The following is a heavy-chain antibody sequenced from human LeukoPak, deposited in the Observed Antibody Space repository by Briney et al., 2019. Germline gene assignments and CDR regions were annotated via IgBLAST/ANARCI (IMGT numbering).Heavy chain of an antibody. Sequence: PSETLSLTCAVYGGSFSGYYWSWIRQPPGKGLEWIGEINHSGSTNYNPSLKSRVTISVDTSKNQFSLKLSSVTAADTAVYYCARGKRYSGYDLGFDYWGQGTLVTVSS. V-gene: IGHV4-34*01. J-gene: IGHJ4*02. CDR3: ARGKRYSGYDLGFDY. CDR1: GGSFSGYY. CDR2: INHSGST. D-gene: IGHD5-12*01.